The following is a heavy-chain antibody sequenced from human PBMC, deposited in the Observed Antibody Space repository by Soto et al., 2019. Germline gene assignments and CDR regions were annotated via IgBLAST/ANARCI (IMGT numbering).Heavy chain of an antibody. D-gene: IGHD1-1*01. Sequence: GGSLRLSCAASGFTFSGYGMHWVRQAPGKGLEWVAVISYDGNNKYYADSVKGRFTISRDNSKNTLYLQMNSLRAEDTAVYYCAKGGRGTYYYYYGMDVWGQGTTVTVSS. V-gene: IGHV3-30*18. J-gene: IGHJ6*02. CDR1: GFTFSGYG. CDR2: ISYDGNNK. CDR3: AKGGRGTYYYYYGMDV.